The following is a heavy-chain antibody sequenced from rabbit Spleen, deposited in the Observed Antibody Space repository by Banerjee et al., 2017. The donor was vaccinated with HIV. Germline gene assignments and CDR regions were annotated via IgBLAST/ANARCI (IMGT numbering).Heavy chain of an antibody. V-gene: IGHV1S40*01. CDR1: GFSFSTSYY. CDR2: IYADRSGST. Sequence: QSLEESGGDLVKPEGSLTLTCTASGFSFSTSYYMCWVRQTPGKGLECIACIYADRSGSTYYANWAKGRFTISKASSTTVTLQMTSLTAADTATYFCAREDVGGSYSLWGPGTLVTVS. CDR3: AREDVGGSYSL. J-gene: IGHJ6*01. D-gene: IGHD5-1*01.